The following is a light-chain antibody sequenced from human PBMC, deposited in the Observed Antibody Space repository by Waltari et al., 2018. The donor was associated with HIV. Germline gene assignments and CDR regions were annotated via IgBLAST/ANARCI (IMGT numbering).Light chain of an antibody. V-gene: IGLV2-8*01. J-gene: IGLJ2*01. CDR1: SSDVGRYDY. CDR2: EVN. CDR3: SSYAGINPVI. Sequence: LTQPPSASGSLGQSVTISCTGSSSDVGRYDYVSWYQQHPGKAPKLLIFEVNKRPSGVPDRFSGSKSGNTASLTVSGLQAEDEAEYSCSSYAGINPVIFGGGTTLTVL.